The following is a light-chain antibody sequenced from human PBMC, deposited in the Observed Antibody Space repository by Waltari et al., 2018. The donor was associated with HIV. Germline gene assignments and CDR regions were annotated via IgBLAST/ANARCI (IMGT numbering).Light chain of an antibody. J-gene: IGLJ2*01. CDR1: SRDAWGYNI. V-gene: IGLV2-23*02. CDR3: CAYAGSTTYVI. Sequence: QSALTQPASVSGSPRQSITISCTRTSRDAWGYNIVLWYQQPPGKAPKLMIYEVSKRPSGVSNRFSGSKSGNTASLTISGLQAEDEADYYCCAYAGSTTYVIFGGGTKLTVL. CDR2: EVS.